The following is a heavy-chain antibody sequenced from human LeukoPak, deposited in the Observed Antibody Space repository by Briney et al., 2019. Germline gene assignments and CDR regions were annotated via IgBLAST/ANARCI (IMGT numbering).Heavy chain of an antibody. CDR3: ARSGLKGQPRWLQFDY. CDR2: ISGSGGST. Sequence: QPGGSLRLSCAASGFTFDDYAMHWVRQAPGKGLEWVSAISGSGGSTYYADSVKGRFTISRDNSKNTLYLQMNSLRAEDTAVYYCARSGLKGQPRWLQFDYWGQGTLVTVSS. CDR1: GFTFDDYA. D-gene: IGHD5-24*01. J-gene: IGHJ4*02. V-gene: IGHV3-23*01.